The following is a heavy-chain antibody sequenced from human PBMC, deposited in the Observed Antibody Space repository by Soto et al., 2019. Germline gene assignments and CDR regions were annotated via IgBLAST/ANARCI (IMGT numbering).Heavy chain of an antibody. J-gene: IGHJ4*02. CDR1: GDSISSYY. V-gene: IGHV4-59*01. CDR3: AIITAVAGY. D-gene: IGHD2-15*01. CDR2: IYYSGST. Sequence: LSLTCTVSGDSISSYYWSWVRQPPGKGLEWIGYIYYSGSTNYNPSLRSRVTISVDTSKNQFSLKLSSVTAADTAVYYCAIITAVAGYWGQGTLVTVSS.